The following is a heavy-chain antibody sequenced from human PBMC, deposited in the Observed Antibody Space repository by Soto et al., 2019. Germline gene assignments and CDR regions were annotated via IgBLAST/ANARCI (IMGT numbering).Heavy chain of an antibody. CDR2: ISGSGGST. V-gene: IGHV3-23*01. CDR1: GLTFSSYA. CDR3: AKVGPSGYYFDS. Sequence: EVQLLESGGGLVQPGGSLRLSCAAPGLTFSSYAMTWVRQAPGKGLEWVSAISGSGGSTYYADSVRGRFTISRDNSKNTLFLQMNSLTDEDTAVYYCAKVGPSGYYFDSWGQGTLVTVFS. J-gene: IGHJ4*02. D-gene: IGHD6-25*01.